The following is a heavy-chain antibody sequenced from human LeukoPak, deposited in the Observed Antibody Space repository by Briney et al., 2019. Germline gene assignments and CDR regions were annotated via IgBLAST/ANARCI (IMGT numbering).Heavy chain of an antibody. V-gene: IGHV4-39*07. D-gene: IGHD3-16*01. Sequence: SETLSLTCTVSGGSISSSSYYWGWIRQPPGKGLEWIGSIYYSGSTYYNPSLKSRVTISVDTSKNQFSLKLSSVTAADTAVYYCAREAQGGRRGNWFDPWGQGTLVTVSS. CDR3: AREAQGGRRGNWFDP. J-gene: IGHJ5*02. CDR2: IYYSGST. CDR1: GGSISSSSYY.